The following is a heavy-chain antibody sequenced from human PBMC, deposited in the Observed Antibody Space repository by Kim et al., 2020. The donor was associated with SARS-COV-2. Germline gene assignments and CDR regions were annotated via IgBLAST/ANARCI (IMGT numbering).Heavy chain of an antibody. V-gene: IGHV3-30*07. Sequence: VKGRFTIARDNSKNTRYLQMNSLRAEDTAVYYCAREGGGRFGENRGWFDPWGQGTLVTVSS. CDR3: AREGGGRFGENRGWFDP. D-gene: IGHD3-10*01. J-gene: IGHJ5*02.